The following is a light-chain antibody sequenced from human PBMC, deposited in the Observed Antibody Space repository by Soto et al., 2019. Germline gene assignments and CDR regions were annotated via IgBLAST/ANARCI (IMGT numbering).Light chain of an antibody. J-gene: IGKJ1*01. V-gene: IGKV3-20*01. CDR2: GAS. CDR1: QSVGSIY. CDR3: QQYNSYPWT. Sequence: IVLTQSPGTLSLSPGERATLSCRASQSVGSIYLAWYQQRPGQAPRLLIYGASNRATGIPVRFSGSGSGTEFTLTISSLQPDDFATYYCQQYNSYPWTFGQGTKVDIK.